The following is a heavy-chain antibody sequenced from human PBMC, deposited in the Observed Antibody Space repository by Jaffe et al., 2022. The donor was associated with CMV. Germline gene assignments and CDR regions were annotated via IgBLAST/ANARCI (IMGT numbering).Heavy chain of an antibody. J-gene: IGHJ4*02. D-gene: IGHD2-15*01. CDR1: GFTFSNYA. CDR2: ISAGGTDT. CDR3: AKVTGTPHY. V-gene: IGHV3-23*01. Sequence: EVQLLESGGGLVQPGGSLRLSCAASGFTFSNYAMSWVRQAPGKGLEWVSSISAGGTDTYYADSVKGRFTISRDNSKSTLYLQLNSLRAEDTAMFYCAKVTGTPHYWGQGTLVTVSS.